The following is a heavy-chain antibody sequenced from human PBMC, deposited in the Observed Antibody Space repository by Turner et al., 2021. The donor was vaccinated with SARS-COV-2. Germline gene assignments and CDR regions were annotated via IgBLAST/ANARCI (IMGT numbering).Heavy chain of an antibody. CDR2: ISSSGSTI. CDR1: GFNFSDYY. Sequence: QVQLVESGGGLVKPGGSLRLSCAASGFNFSDYYMSWIRQAPGKGLEWVSYISSSGSTIYYADSVKGRFTISRDNAKNSLYLQMNSLRAEDTAVYYCARDWRYDFRSSIDAFDIWGQGTMVTVSS. D-gene: IGHD3-3*01. CDR3: ARDWRYDFRSSIDAFDI. J-gene: IGHJ3*02. V-gene: IGHV3-11*01.